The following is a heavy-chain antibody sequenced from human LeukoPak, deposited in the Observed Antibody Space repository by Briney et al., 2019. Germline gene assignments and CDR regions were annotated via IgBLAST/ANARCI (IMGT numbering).Heavy chain of an antibody. CDR2: ISGSGGST. J-gene: IGHJ4*02. CDR1: GFTFSSYD. D-gene: IGHD2-2*01. V-gene: IGHV3-23*01. CDR3: AKDLYCSSTSCYEAVY. Sequence: GGSLRLSCAASGFTFSSYDMSWVRQAPGKGLEWVSSISGSGGSTYYADSVKGRFTISRDNSKNTLYLQMNSLRTEDTAVYYCAKDLYCSSTSCYEAVYWGQGTLVTVSS.